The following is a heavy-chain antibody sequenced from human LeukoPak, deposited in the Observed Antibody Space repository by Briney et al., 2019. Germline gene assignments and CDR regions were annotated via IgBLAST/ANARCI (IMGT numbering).Heavy chain of an antibody. J-gene: IGHJ4*02. CDR1: GGSISSYY. V-gene: IGHV4-59*01. CDR2: IYYSGST. D-gene: IGHD7-27*01. CDR3: ARSTGDGRLIFDY. Sequence: PSETLSLTCTVSGGSISSYYWSWIRQPPGKGLEWIGYIYYSGSTNYNPSLKSRVTISVDTSKNQFSLKLSSVTAADTAVYYCARSTGDGRLIFDYWGQGTLVTVSS.